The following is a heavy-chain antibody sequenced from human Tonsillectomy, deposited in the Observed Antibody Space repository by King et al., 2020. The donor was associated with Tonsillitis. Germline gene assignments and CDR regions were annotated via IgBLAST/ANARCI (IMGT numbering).Heavy chain of an antibody. CDR1: GFTFSSYA. V-gene: IGHV3-23*04. J-gene: IGHJ4*02. CDR3: AKDNRMVRGVIPYYFDY. CDR2: ISGSGGST. Sequence: VQLVESGGGLVQPGGSLRLSCAASGFTFSSYAMSWVRQAPGKGLEWVSAISGSGGSTYYADSVKGRLTISRDNSKNTLYLQMNSLRAEDTAVYYCAKDNRMVRGVIPYYFDYWGQGTLVTVSS. D-gene: IGHD3-10*01.